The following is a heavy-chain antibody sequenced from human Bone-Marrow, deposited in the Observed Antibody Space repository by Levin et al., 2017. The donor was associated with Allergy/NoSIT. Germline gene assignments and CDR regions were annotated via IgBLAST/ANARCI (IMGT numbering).Heavy chain of an antibody. Sequence: SQTLSLTCTVSGGSISTYYWTWIRQSPAGGLEWIAQIYFNGNSNYNPSLGSRATISVDTSKNQFSLPLTSVIAADAGIYFCARQSRQHYFCGMDIWGPGTTVTVSS. V-gene: IGHV4-59*13. CDR3: ARQSRQHYFCGMDI. CDR1: GGSISTYY. J-gene: IGHJ6*02. D-gene: IGHD5-18*01. CDR2: IYFNGNS.